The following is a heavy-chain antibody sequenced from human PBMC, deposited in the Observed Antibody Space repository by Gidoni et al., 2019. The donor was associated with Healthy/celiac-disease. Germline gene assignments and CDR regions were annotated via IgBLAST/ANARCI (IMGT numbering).Heavy chain of an antibody. CDR2: ISYDGSNK. J-gene: IGHJ6*04. CDR1: GFTFSSYG. Sequence: QVQLVESGGGVVQPGRSLRLSCAASGFTFSSYGMHWVRQAPGKGLEWVAVISYDGSNKYYADSVKGRFTISRDNSKNTLYLQMNSLRAEDTAVYYCAKDAMVRGVIIRKAPMDVWGKGTTVTVSS. V-gene: IGHV3-30*18. CDR3: AKDAMVRGVIIRKAPMDV. D-gene: IGHD3-10*01.